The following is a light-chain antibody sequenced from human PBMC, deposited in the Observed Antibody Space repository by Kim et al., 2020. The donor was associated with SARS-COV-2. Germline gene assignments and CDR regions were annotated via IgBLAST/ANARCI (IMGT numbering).Light chain of an antibody. CDR2: YDS. V-gene: IGLV3-21*04. CDR1: RIGSKS. CDR3: QVWDSSSDHRVV. Sequence: GKAARVSCGGDRIGSKSGHGYQPKSGRAPVLVIYYDSDRPTGIPERFSGSNSGNTATLTISRVEAGDEADYYCQVWDSSSDHRVVFGGGTKVTVL. J-gene: IGLJ2*01.